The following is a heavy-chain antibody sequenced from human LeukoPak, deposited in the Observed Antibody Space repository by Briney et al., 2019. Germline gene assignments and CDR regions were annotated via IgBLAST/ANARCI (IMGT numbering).Heavy chain of an antibody. CDR1: GFTFSSYW. V-gene: IGHV3-7*01. CDR3: ASFGYYYYMDV. D-gene: IGHD3-16*01. Sequence: PGGSLRLSCAASGFTFSSYWMSWVCQAPGKGLEWVANIKQDGSEKYYVDSVKGRFTISRDNAKKSLYLQMKSLRDEDTAVYYCASFGYYYYMDVWGKGTTVTISS. CDR2: IKQDGSEK. J-gene: IGHJ6*03.